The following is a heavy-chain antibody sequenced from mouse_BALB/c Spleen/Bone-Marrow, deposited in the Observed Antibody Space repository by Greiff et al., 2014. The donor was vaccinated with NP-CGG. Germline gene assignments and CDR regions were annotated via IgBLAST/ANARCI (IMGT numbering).Heavy chain of an antibody. J-gene: IGHJ3*01. CDR1: GFNIKDTY. V-gene: IGHV14-3*02. CDR2: IDPANGNT. Sequence: EVQGVESGAELVKPGASVKLSCTASGFNIKDTYMHWVKQRPEQGLEWIGRIDPANGNTKYDPKFQGKATITADTSSSTAYLQLSSLTSEDTAVYYCASYYYGSSGFAYWGQGTLVTVSA. CDR3: ASYYYGSSGFAY. D-gene: IGHD1-1*01.